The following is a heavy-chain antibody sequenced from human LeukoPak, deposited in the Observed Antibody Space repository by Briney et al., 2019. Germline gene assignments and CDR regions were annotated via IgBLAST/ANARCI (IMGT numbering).Heavy chain of an antibody. V-gene: IGHV4-34*01. J-gene: IGHJ4*02. D-gene: IGHD3-22*01. Sequence: PSETLSLTCAVYGGSFSGYYWSWIRQPPGKGLEWIGEINHSGSTNYNPSLKSRVTISVDTSKNQFSLKLSSVTAADTAVYYCARGRGYYDSSGYYYVRRYFDYWGQGTLVTVSS. CDR2: INHSGST. CDR3: ARGRGYYDSSGYYYVRRYFDY. CDR1: GGSFSGYY.